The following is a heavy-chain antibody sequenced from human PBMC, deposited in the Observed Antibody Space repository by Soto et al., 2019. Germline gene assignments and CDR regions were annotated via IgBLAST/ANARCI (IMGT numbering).Heavy chain of an antibody. CDR1: GGTFSSYA. CDR3: AGGIGRYFDWLLYRGAFDI. V-gene: IGHV1-69*13. Sequence: SVKVSCKASGGTFSSYAISWVRQAPGQGLEWMGGIIPIFGTANYAQKFQGRVTITADESTSTAYMELSSLRSEDTAVYYCAGGIGRYFDWLLYRGAFDIWGQGTMVTVS. D-gene: IGHD3-9*01. CDR2: IIPIFGTA. J-gene: IGHJ3*02.